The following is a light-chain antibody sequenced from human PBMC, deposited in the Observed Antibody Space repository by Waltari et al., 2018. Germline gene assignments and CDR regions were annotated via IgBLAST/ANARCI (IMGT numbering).Light chain of an antibody. CDR3: LQYNSSPHS. Sequence: DSQMTQSPSSLSASVGDTVTITCRASQSISSWLAWYQQKPGKATKLLIYKASSLQSGVPSRFSGSGSGTDFTLTISSLQPEDFATYYCLQYNSSPHSFGQGTKVEIK. CDR2: KAS. CDR1: QSISSW. J-gene: IGKJ2*03. V-gene: IGKV1-12*01.